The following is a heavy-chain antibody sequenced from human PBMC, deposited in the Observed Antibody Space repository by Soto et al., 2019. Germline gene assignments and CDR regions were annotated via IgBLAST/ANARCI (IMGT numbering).Heavy chain of an antibody. CDR3: AREGSGYNC. J-gene: IGHJ4*02. D-gene: IGHD5-12*01. Sequence: GASVMVSCKASGGSFSNFGISWVRQAPGQGLEWMGGIVPVFGRPNYAQRFRGRLTITADESTSTGYMELISLRSDDTAVYYWAREGSGYNCWGQGTQVTVSS. CDR2: IVPVFGRP. CDR1: GGSFSNFG. V-gene: IGHV1-69*13.